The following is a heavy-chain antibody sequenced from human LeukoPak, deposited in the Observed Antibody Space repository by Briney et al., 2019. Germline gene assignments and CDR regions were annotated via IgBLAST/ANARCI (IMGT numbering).Heavy chain of an antibody. CDR3: AKLSRDGLLWFGDRSGSYGMDV. V-gene: IGHV3-7*03. Sequence: GGSLRLSCEGSAFIFSGHWMNWVRQTPGKGLEWVASIKEDGSERQYVDSVKGRFSISRDNTKGSLFLQLNSLRAEDTAVYYCAKLSRDGLLWFGDRSGSYGMDVWGQGTTVTVSS. CDR1: AFIFSGHW. J-gene: IGHJ6*02. CDR2: IKEDGSER. D-gene: IGHD3-10*01.